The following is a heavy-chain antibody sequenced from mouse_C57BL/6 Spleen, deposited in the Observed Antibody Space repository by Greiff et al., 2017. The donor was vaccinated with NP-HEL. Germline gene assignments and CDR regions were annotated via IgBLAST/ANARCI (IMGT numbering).Heavy chain of an antibody. J-gene: IGHJ1*03. CDR1: GFSFNTYA. V-gene: IGHV10-1*01. D-gene: IGHD1-1*01. CDR3: VRQDTTVGWYFDV. Sequence: EVKLVESGGGLVQPKGSLKLSCAASGFSFNTYAMNWVRQAPGKGLEWVARIRSKSNNYATYYADSVKDRFTISRDDSESMLYLQMNNLKTEDTAMYYCVRQDTTVGWYFDVWGTGTTVTVSS. CDR2: IRSKSNNYAT.